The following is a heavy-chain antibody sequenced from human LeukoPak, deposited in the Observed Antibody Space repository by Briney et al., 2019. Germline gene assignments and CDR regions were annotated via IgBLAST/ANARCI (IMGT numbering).Heavy chain of an antibody. CDR2: IYPGDSDT. CDR3: ARSKMTTVTGFDY. J-gene: IGHJ4*02. CDR1: GYSFTSNW. D-gene: IGHD4-17*01. Sequence: GESLKISCKGSGYSFTSNWIGWVRQMPGKGLEWMGIIYPGDSDTRYSPSFQGQVTISADKSISTAYLQWSSLKASDTAMYYCARSKMTTVTGFDYWGQGTLVTVSS. V-gene: IGHV5-51*01.